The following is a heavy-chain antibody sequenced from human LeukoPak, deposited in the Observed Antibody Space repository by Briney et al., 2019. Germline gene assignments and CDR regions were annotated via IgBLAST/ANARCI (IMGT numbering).Heavy chain of an antibody. CDR1: GYTFTSYY. D-gene: IGHD1-26*01. CDR2: ISAYNGNT. CDR3: ARDDPIVGATMFF. V-gene: IGHV1-18*04. J-gene: IGHJ4*02. Sequence: ASVKVSCKASGYTFTSYYMHWVRQAPGQGLEWMGWISAYNGNTNYAQKLQGRVTMTTDTSTSTAYMELRSLRFDDTAVYYCARDDPIVGATMFFWGQGTLVTVSS.